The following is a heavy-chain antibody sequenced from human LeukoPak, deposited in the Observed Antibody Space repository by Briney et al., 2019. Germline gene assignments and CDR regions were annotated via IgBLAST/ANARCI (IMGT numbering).Heavy chain of an antibody. V-gene: IGHV3-11*01. CDR2: ISSSGSTI. CDR1: GFTFSDYY. CDR3: ARGPPIYCSGGSCYDY. J-gene: IGHJ4*02. Sequence: GGSLRLSCAAAGFTFSDYYMSWLRQAPGKGLEWVSYISSSGSTIYYADSVKGRFTISRDNAKNSLYLQMNSLRAEDTAVYYCARGPPIYCSGGSCYDYWGQGTLVTVSS. D-gene: IGHD2-15*01.